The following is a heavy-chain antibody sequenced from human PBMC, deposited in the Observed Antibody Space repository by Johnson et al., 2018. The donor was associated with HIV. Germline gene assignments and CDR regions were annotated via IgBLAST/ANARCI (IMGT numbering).Heavy chain of an antibody. Sequence: QVQLVESGGGLVKPGGSLRLSCAASGFTFSDYYMSWIRQAPGKGLEWVSYISSDGSTIDYADSVKGRFTISRDNANNSLYLQMNSLRAEDTAVYYCARDEERYHAFDIWGQGTMVTVSS. CDR3: ARDEERYHAFDI. CDR1: GFTFSDYY. CDR2: ISSDGSTI. D-gene: IGHD2-2*01. V-gene: IGHV3-11*04. J-gene: IGHJ3*02.